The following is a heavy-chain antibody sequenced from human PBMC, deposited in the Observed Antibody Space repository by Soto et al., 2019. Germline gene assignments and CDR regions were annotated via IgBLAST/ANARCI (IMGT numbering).Heavy chain of an antibody. V-gene: IGHV3-72*01. J-gene: IGHJ4*02. CDR1: GFSFSDHY. Sequence: GGSLRLSCAASGFSFSDHYMDWVRQAPGKGLEWLGRIRNKANGYTTEYAASVRGRISISRDDSKNSLFLQVTNLKIEDTAVYFCAKEATNDQWGLLHFDSSGQGNLVTVSS. CDR2: IRNKANGYTT. D-gene: IGHD2-21*02. CDR3: AKEATNDQWGLLHFDS.